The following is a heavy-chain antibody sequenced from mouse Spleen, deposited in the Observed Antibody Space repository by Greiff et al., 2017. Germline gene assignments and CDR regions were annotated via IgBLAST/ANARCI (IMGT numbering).Heavy chain of an antibody. CDR2: ISYDGSN. Sequence: EVQLQESGPGLVKPSQSLSLTCSVTGYSITSGYYWNWIRQFPGNKLEWMGYISYDGSNNYNPSLKNRISITRDTSKNQFFLKLNSVTTEDTATYYCARRTVPLAMDYWGQGTSVTVSS. CDR1: GYSITSGYY. V-gene: IGHV3-6*01. CDR3: ARRTVPLAMDY. J-gene: IGHJ4*01. D-gene: IGHD1-1*01.